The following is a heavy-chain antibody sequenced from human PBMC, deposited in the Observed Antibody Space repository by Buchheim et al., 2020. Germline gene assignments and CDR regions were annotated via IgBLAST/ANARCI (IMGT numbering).Heavy chain of an antibody. J-gene: IGHJ4*02. CDR3: ARSRGGSGTYYKGGYYYFDY. CDR2: IHYSGNT. CDR1: GDSFTSGVYY. V-gene: IGHV4-31*03. D-gene: IGHD3-10*01. Sequence: QVQLQESGPGLVKPSQTLSLTCTVSGDSFTSGVYYWSWIRQHPGKGLEWIGYIHYSGNTYYNPSHKSRLTISVDTSKNQFSLRLSSVTAADTAVYYCARSRGGSGTYYKGGYYYFDYWGQGTL.